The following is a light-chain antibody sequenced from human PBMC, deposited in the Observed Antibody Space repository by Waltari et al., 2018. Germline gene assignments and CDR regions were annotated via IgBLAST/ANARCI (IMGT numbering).Light chain of an antibody. CDR3: QQYDNYWT. CDR1: QSITNL. CDR2: KAS. Sequence: DIQMTQSPSTLSASIGARVTITCRARQSITNLLAWYQQKPGKAPKLLIYKASNLESGVPSRFSGSGSGTEFTLTISSLQPDDFATYYCQQYDNYWTFGQGTKVEIK. J-gene: IGKJ1*01. V-gene: IGKV1-5*03.